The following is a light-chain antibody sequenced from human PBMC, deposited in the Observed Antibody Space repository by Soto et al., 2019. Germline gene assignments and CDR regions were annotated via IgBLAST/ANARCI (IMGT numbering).Light chain of an antibody. CDR2: GVS. J-gene: IGKJ1*01. Sequence: EILMTQSPVTLSVSPGESATLSCRASQSFSPNLAWYQQKPGQAPRLLIYGVSTRATGIPARFSGSGSGTEFTPTISSLESDDSGVYYCQQYNHWPWTFGQGTKVEIK. CDR1: QSFSPN. V-gene: IGKV3-15*01. CDR3: QQYNHWPWT.